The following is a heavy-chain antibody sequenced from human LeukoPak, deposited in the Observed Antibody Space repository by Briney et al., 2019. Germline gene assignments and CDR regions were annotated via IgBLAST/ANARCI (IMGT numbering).Heavy chain of an antibody. CDR1: GYSFNSYW. J-gene: IGHJ4*02. Sequence: GESLKISCKGSGYSFNSYWIGWVRQMPAKGLEWMGIIYPGDSNIRYSPSFQGQVTISADKSISTAYLQWNSLKASDTAMYYCARRAYYESSGSYDCWGQGTLVTVSS. D-gene: IGHD3-22*01. V-gene: IGHV5-51*01. CDR3: ARRAYYESSGSYDC. CDR2: IYPGDSNI.